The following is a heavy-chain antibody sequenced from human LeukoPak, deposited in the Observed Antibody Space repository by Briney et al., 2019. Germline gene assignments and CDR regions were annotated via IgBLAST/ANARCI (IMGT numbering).Heavy chain of an antibody. CDR1: GFTFSSYG. D-gene: IGHD3-22*01. CDR3: ARARAPWSSYYYEGSGYGI. J-gene: IGHJ4*02. V-gene: IGHV3-30*02. Sequence: GGSLRLSCAASGFTFSSYGMHWVRQAPGKGLEWVAFIRYDGSNKYYADSVKGRFTISRDNAKNSLYLQMNSLRAEDTAVYYCARARAPWSSYYYEGSGYGIWGQGTLVTVSS. CDR2: IRYDGSNK.